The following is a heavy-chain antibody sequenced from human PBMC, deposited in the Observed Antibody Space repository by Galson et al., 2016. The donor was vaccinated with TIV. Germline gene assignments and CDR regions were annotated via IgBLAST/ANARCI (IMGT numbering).Heavy chain of an antibody. CDR1: GGTFISYA. CDR3: ARKMPATFFFDY. J-gene: IGHJ4*02. CDR2: IKDTGVTT. Sequence: SVKVSCKASGGTFISYAVSWVRQSPGQGLEWMGIIKDTGVTTTYPQRFPGRLTITRDTSTTTVYMELSSLRSEATAVYYCARKMPATFFFDYWGQGTLVTVYS. V-gene: IGHV1-46*01. D-gene: IGHD5-24*01.